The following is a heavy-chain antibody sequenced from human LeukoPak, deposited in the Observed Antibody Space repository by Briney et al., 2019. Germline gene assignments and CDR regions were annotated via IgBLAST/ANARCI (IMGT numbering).Heavy chain of an antibody. CDR3: ARDRGSSGWYEFDY. J-gene: IGHJ4*02. CDR2: IKQDRSEK. D-gene: IGHD6-19*01. V-gene: IGHV3-7*01. Sequence: AGSLTLSCAASGFTSSSYWMSWVRQAPGKGLEWVANIKQDRSEKYYVDYVKGRFTISRDNAENSLYLQMSSLRAEDTAVYYCARDRGSSGWYEFDYGGRGPVVTVSS. CDR1: GFTSSSYW.